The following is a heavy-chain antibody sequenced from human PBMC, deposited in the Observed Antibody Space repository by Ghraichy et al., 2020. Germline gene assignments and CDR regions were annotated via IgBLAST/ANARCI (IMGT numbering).Heavy chain of an antibody. Sequence: GGSLRLSCAASGFTFSSYSMNWVRQAPGKGLEWVSSISSSSSYIYYADSVKGRFTISRDNAKNSLYLQMNSLRAEDTAVYYCARDWGGGDCFLNDAFDIWGQGTMVTVSS. V-gene: IGHV3-21*01. D-gene: IGHD2-21*02. CDR3: ARDWGGGDCFLNDAFDI. CDR1: GFTFSSYS. J-gene: IGHJ3*02. CDR2: ISSSSSYI.